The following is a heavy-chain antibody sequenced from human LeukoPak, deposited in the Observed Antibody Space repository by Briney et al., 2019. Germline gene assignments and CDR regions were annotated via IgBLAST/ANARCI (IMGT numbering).Heavy chain of an antibody. Sequence: RGSLRLSCAASGFTFSSYGMHWVRQAPGKGLEWVAFIRYDGSNKYYVGSVKGRFTISRDNSKNTLYLQMNSLRAEDTAVYYCAKGSGWEMSYYYYYMDVWGKGTTVTFSS. CDR2: IRYDGSNK. J-gene: IGHJ6*03. CDR1: GFTFSSYG. D-gene: IGHD1-26*01. V-gene: IGHV3-30*02. CDR3: AKGSGWEMSYYYYYMDV.